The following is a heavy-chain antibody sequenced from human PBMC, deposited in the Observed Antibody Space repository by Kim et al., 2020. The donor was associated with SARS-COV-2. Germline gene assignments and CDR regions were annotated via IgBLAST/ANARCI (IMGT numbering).Heavy chain of an antibody. Sequence: ASVNVSCKASGYTFTSYAMHWVRQAPGQRLEWMGWINAGNGNTKYSQKFQGRVTITRDTSASTAYMELSSLRSEDTAVYYCARDLLWFGEWQGGAFDIWGPGKMVTVSS. CDR2: INAGNGNT. CDR1: GYTFTSYA. D-gene: IGHD3-10*01. J-gene: IGHJ3*02. CDR3: ARDLLWFGEWQGGAFDI. V-gene: IGHV1-3*01.